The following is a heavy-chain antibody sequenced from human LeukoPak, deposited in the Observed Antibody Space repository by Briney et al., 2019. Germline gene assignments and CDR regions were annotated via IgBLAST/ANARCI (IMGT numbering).Heavy chain of an antibody. CDR1: GYSFTSYW. CDR2: IDPSDSYT. Sequence: GEPLKISCKGSGYSFTSYWISWVRRMPGKGLEWMGRIDPSDSYTNYSPSFQGHVTISADKSISTAYLQWSSLKASDTAMYYCARNYYGSGSYYLFDYWGQGTLVTVSS. J-gene: IGHJ4*02. V-gene: IGHV5-10-1*01. CDR3: ARNYYGSGSYYLFDY. D-gene: IGHD3-10*01.